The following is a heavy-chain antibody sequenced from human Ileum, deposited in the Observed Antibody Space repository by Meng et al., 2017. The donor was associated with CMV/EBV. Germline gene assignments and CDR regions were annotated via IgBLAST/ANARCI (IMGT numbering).Heavy chain of an antibody. D-gene: IGHD4-17*01. CDR2: INWNGGST. CDR3: ARDRTVTTSANWFDP. CDR1: GFTFDDYG. V-gene: IGHV3-20*04. J-gene: IGHJ5*02. Sequence: GGSLRLSCAASGFTFDDYGMSWVRQAPGKGLEWVSGINWNGGSTGYADSVKGRFTISRDNAKNSLYLQMNSLRAEDTALYYCARDRTVTTSANWFDPWGQGTLVTVSS.